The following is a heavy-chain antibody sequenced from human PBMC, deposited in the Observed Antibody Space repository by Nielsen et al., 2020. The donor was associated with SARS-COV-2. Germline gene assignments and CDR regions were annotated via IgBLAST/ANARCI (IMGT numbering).Heavy chain of an antibody. D-gene: IGHD1-14*01. CDR3: ARAYHNYYYAMDV. CDR2: INWNGGST. J-gene: IGHJ6*02. Sequence: WIRQPPGKGLEWVSGINWNGGSTGYADSVKGRFTISRDNAKSSLYLQLTSLRAEDTAVYYCARAYHNYYYAMDVWGQGTTVTVSS. V-gene: IGHV3-20*03.